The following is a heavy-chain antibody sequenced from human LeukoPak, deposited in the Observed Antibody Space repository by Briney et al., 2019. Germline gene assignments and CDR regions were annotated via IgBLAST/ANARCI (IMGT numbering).Heavy chain of an antibody. CDR3: ARVGSSGWDYYMDV. V-gene: IGHV3-21*01. D-gene: IGHD6-19*01. CDR1: GFTVSSNY. Sequence: GGSLRLSCAASGFTVSSNYMRWVRQAPGKGLMWVSSISISSSYIYYADSVKGRFTISRDNAKHSLYLQMNSPRAEDTAVYYCARVGSSGWDYYMDVWGKGTTVTVSS. CDR2: ISISSSYI. J-gene: IGHJ6*03.